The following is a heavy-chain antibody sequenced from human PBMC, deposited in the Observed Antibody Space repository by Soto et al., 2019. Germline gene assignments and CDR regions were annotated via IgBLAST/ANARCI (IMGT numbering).Heavy chain of an antibody. V-gene: IGHV4-59*01. Sequence: PSETLSLTCTVSGGSISSYYWSWIRQPPGKGLEWIGYIYYSGSTNYNPSLKSRVTISVDTSKNQFSLKLSSVTAADTAVYYCARIRGYSYGFNYYYYGMDVWGQGTTVTVSS. D-gene: IGHD5-18*01. CDR3: ARIRGYSYGFNYYYYGMDV. J-gene: IGHJ6*02. CDR1: GGSISSYY. CDR2: IYYSGST.